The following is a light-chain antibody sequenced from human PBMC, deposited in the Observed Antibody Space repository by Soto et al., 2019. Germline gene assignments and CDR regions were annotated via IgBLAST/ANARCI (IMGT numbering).Light chain of an antibody. CDR2: GAS. CDR3: QQYCNSPWT. V-gene: IGKV3-20*01. J-gene: IGKJ1*01. CDR1: QSVRSSY. Sequence: EIVLTQSPGTLSLSPGERATLSCRASQSVRSSYLAWYQQKPGQAPRLLIYGASSRATGIPDRFSGSGSGTDFTLTISRLEPEDFAVYYCQQYCNSPWTFGQGTKVEIK.